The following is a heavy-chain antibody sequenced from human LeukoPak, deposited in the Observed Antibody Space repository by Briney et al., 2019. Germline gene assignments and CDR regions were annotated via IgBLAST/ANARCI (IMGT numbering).Heavy chain of an antibody. V-gene: IGHV3-74*01. CDR2: ISSDGSST. J-gene: IGHJ4*02. CDR3: ARYGSGKNLDY. Sequence: GGSLRLSCAASGFTFSTYWMHWVRQAPGKGLVWLSRISSDGSSTNYADSVKGRFTISRDNAKNTLYLQMNSLRAEDTAVYYCARYGSGKNLDYWGQGTLVTVSS. CDR1: GFTFSTYW. D-gene: IGHD3-10*01.